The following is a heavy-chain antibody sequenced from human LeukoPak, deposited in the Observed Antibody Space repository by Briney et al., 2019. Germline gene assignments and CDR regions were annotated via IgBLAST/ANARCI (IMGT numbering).Heavy chain of an antibody. CDR1: GFTFSSYW. D-gene: IGHD3-22*01. J-gene: IGHJ4*02. CDR2: IKQDGSEK. V-gene: IGHV3-7*01. Sequence: PGGSLRLSCAASGFTFSSYWMSWVRQAPGKGWEWVANIKQDGSEKYYVDSVRGRFTISRANAKNSLYLQMNSLRAEDTAVYYCARDRFSLYDSSGYLSYWGQGTLVTVSS. CDR3: ARDRFSLYDSSGYLSY.